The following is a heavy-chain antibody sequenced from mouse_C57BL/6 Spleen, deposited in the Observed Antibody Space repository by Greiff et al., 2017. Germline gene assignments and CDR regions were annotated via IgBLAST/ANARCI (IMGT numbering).Heavy chain of an antibody. J-gene: IGHJ4*01. D-gene: IGHD1-1*01. V-gene: IGHV1-64*01. CDR3: ARGLLRGFYGMDY. Sequence: QVQLQQPGAELVKPGASVKLSCKASGYTFTSYWMHWVKQRPGQGLEWIGMIHPNSGSTNYNEKFKSKATLTVDRSSSTAYMQLSSLTSEDSAVYYCARGLLRGFYGMDYWGQGTSVTVSA. CDR2: IHPNSGST. CDR1: GYTFTSYW.